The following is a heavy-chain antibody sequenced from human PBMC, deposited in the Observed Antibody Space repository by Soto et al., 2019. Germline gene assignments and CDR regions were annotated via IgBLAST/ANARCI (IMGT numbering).Heavy chain of an antibody. V-gene: IGHV1-69*01. Sequence: QVQLVQSGAEVKKPGSSVKVSCKASGGTFSSYAISWVRQAPGQGLEWMGGIIPIFGTANYAQKFQGRVTITADESTSTAYMELSSLISEDTAVYYCAREDSIGGYYCYGMDVWGQGTTVTVSS. CDR1: GGTFSSYA. J-gene: IGHJ6*02. CDR3: AREDSIGGYYCYGMDV. D-gene: IGHD2-21*01. CDR2: IIPIFGTA.